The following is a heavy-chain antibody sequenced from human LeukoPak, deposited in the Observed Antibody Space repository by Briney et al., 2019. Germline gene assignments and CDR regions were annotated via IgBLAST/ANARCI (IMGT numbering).Heavy chain of an antibody. J-gene: IGHJ4*02. V-gene: IGHV3-23*01. CDR3: AKGRVTVVITGIDY. Sequence: PGGSLRLSCAASGFTFSSYAMSWVRQAPGKGLEWVSGISGSGGSTYYADSVKGRFTISRGNSKNTLYLQMNSLRAEDTAVYYCAKGRVTVVITGIDYLGQGTLVTVSS. CDR2: ISGSGGST. D-gene: IGHD3-22*01. CDR1: GFTFSSYA.